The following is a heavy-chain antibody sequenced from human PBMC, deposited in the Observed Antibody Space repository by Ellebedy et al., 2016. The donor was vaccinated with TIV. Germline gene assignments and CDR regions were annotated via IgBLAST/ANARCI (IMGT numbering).Heavy chain of an antibody. D-gene: IGHD6-13*01. J-gene: IGHJ5*02. Sequence: ASVKVSCKGSGYSFTSYWIGWVRQMPGKGLEWMGIIYPGDSDTRYSPSFQGHVTISADKSISTAYLQWSSLKASDTAMYYCARHGREKRYSSSWYGNWFDPWGQGTLVTVSS. CDR1: GYSFTSYW. CDR3: ARHGREKRYSSSWYGNWFDP. V-gene: IGHV5-51*01. CDR2: IYPGDSDT.